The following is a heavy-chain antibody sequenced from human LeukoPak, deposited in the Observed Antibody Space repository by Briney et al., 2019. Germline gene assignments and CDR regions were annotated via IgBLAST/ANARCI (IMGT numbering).Heavy chain of an antibody. J-gene: IGHJ4*02. Sequence: GGSLRLSCAASGFTFSNYAMNWVRQAPGKGLEWVSAISGSGGSTYYADSVKGRFTISRDNSKNTLYLQMNSLRAEDTAVYYCAKDAGIVVVPAAYFDYWGQGTLVTVSS. V-gene: IGHV3-23*01. D-gene: IGHD2-2*01. CDR1: GFTFSNYA. CDR2: ISGSGGST. CDR3: AKDAGIVVVPAAYFDY.